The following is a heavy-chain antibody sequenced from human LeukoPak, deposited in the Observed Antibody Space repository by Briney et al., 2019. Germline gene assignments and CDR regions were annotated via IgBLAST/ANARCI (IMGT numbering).Heavy chain of an antibody. V-gene: IGHV3-30*18. CDR1: GFTFSSYG. CDR3: AKSRGYSYGLYFDY. D-gene: IGHD5-18*01. J-gene: IGHJ4*02. CDR2: ISYDGSNK. Sequence: GGSLRLSCAASGFTFSSYGMHWVRQAPGKGLEWVAVISYDGSNKYYADSVKGRFTISRDNSKNTLYLQMNSLRAEDTAVYYCAKSRGYSYGLYFDYWGQGTLVTVSS.